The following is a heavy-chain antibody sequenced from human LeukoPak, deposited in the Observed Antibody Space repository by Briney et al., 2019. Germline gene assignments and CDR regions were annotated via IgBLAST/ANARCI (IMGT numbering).Heavy chain of an antibody. CDR3: ARCTTGRTFGSLREIKRSREIDY. V-gene: IGHV3-21*01. J-gene: IGHJ4*02. Sequence: GGSLRPSCAASGFTFSSYSMNWVRQAPGKGLEWVSSISSSSSNIYYADSVKGRFTISRDNAKNTPYLQMNSLRVEETAVYYCARCTTGRTFGSLREIKRSREIDYWGQGTLVTVSS. D-gene: IGHD1-1*01. CDR2: ISSSSSNI. CDR1: GFTFSSYS.